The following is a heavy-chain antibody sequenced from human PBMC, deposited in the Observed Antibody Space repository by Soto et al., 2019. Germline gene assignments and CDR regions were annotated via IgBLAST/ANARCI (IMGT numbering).Heavy chain of an antibody. J-gene: IGHJ4*02. Sequence: GESLKISCTGSGYNFAVYWITLVLQMPGKGPELMGIIYPSDSDTRYRPSFQGQVTISADKSISSAYLQWSSLRASDTAMYYCARGGVSTRTFDYWGQGTPVTVSS. CDR1: GYNFAVYW. CDR3: ARGGVSTRTFDY. D-gene: IGHD3-3*01. V-gene: IGHV5-51*01. CDR2: IYPSDSDT.